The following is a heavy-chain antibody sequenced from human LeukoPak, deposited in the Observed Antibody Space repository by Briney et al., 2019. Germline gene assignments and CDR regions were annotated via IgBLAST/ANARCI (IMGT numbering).Heavy chain of an antibody. Sequence: ASVKVSCKTSVYTXTRHWMHGVRQAPGQGLEWMGIINPNGGTTNFAQKFQGRVTMTTDTSTSTVYMELSSLTSEDTAVYYCARDHSNEMCGGGCFASWFDPWGQGTLVAVSS. CDR3: ARDHSNEMCGGGCFASWFDP. CDR2: INPNGGTT. D-gene: IGHD2-21*02. V-gene: IGHV1-46*01. J-gene: IGHJ5*02. CDR1: VYTXTRHW.